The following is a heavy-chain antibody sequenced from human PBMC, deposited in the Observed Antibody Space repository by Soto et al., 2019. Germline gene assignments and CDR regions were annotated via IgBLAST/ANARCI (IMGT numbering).Heavy chain of an antibody. CDR2: ITHSGST. CDR3: ARGRKGSSSSWYVD. D-gene: IGHD6-13*01. CDR1: GGSGSFSGYL. Sequence: QVQLQQWGAGLLKPSETLSLTCAVYGGSGSFSGYLWSWIRQPPGNGLEWIGEITHSGSTNYNPSLKSRVTISVDTSKNQISLELRSVTAADTAVYYCARGRKGSSSSWYVDWGQGTLVTVSS. J-gene: IGHJ4*02. V-gene: IGHV4-34*01.